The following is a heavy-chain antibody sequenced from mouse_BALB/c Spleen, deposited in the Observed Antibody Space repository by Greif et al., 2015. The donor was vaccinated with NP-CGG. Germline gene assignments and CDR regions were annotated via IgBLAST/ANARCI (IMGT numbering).Heavy chain of an antibody. CDR2: INPSNGRT. Sequence: VKLMESGAELVKPGASVKLSCKASGYTFTSYWMHWVKQRPGQGLEWIGEINPSNGRTNYNEKFKSKATLTVDESSSTAYMQLSSLTSEDPAVYCCARSDWGEYFDYWGQGTTLTVSS. V-gene: IGHV1S81*02. CDR1: GYTFTSYW. J-gene: IGHJ2*01. D-gene: IGHD4-1*01. CDR3: ARSDWGEYFDY.